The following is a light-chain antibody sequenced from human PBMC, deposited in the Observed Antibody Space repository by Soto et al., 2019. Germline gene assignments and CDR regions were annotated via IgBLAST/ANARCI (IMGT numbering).Light chain of an antibody. Sequence: EILMTQSPATLSVFPGERATLSCRASQSISRNLAWYQHKPGQAPRLLIYAATTRATAIPARFSGYGSGTEFTLTISSLQSEDFAVYYCQQYEAWPPLTFGGGTKVDI. CDR2: AAT. CDR1: QSISRN. J-gene: IGKJ4*01. V-gene: IGKV3-15*01. CDR3: QQYEAWPPLT.